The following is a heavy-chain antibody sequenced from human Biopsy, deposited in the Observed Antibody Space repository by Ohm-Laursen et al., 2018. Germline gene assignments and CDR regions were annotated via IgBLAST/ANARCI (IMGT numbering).Heavy chain of an antibody. Sequence: SLRLSCAASGFIFSTYTMNWVRQAPGEGLEWVSSISSRSSDIYYADSVKGRFTISRDNAKNSLFLHMNSLRAEDTAMYYCARGQDSSYLAYGMDVWGQGTTVTVSS. CDR3: ARGQDSSYLAYGMDV. D-gene: IGHD6-19*01. CDR1: GFIFSTYT. V-gene: IGHV3-21*04. J-gene: IGHJ6*02. CDR2: ISSRSSDI.